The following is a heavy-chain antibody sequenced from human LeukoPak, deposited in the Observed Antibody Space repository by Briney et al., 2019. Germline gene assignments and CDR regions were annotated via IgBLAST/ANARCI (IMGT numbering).Heavy chain of an antibody. V-gene: IGHV4-34*01. CDR2: INHSGST. Sequence: PSETLSLTCTVSGGSISSYYWSWIRQPPGKGLEWIGEINHSGSTNYNPSLKSRVTISVDTSKNQFSLKLSSVTAADTAVYYCASSRLGRGASGWYFDLWGRGTLVTVSS. CDR3: ASSRLGRGASGWYFDL. CDR1: GGSISSYY. D-gene: IGHD2-2*01. J-gene: IGHJ2*01.